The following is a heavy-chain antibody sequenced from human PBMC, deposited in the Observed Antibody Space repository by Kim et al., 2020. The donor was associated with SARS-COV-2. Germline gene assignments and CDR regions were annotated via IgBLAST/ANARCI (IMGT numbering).Heavy chain of an antibody. V-gene: IGHV3-23*01. CDR3: AKGYDSSGTGGTDFDY. CDR2: ISGSGSSK. Sequence: GGSLRLSCAASGFTFSSYAMSWVRQAPGKGLEWVAAISGSGSSKYYADSVKGRFTISRDNSKNTLYLQMNSLRAEDTAVYYCAKGYDSSGTGGTDFDYWGQGTMVTVSS. J-gene: IGHJ3*01. CDR1: GFTFSSYA. D-gene: IGHD3-22*01.